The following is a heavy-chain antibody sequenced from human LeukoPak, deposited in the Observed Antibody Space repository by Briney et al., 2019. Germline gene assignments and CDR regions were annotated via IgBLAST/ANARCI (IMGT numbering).Heavy chain of an antibody. CDR3: AREQSSGWPDY. Sequence: GGSLRLSCAASGFTFSRYHLHWVRQAPGKGLEWVAVKSYDGRNTFYADSVKGRFTISRDNSKNTVYLQMNSLRAEDTAVYYCAREQSSGWPDYWGQGTLVTVSS. CDR2: KSYDGRNT. CDR1: GFTFSRYH. J-gene: IGHJ4*02. V-gene: IGHV3-30*03. D-gene: IGHD6-19*01.